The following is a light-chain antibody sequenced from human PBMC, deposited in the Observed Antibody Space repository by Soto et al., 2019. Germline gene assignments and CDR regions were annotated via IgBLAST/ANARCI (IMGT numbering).Light chain of an antibody. CDR3: QQYNNWPIT. Sequence: EIVMTQSPATVSVSPGERATLSCRASQSISSNLAWYQQKPGQAPRLLIYGVSTRATGIPARFSGSGSGTEFTLTISSLQSEDFAVYYCQQYNNWPITFGQGTRLEIK. V-gene: IGKV3-15*01. J-gene: IGKJ5*01. CDR1: QSISSN. CDR2: GVS.